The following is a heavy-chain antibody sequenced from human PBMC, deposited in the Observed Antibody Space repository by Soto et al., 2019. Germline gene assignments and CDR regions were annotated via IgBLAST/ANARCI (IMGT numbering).Heavy chain of an antibody. V-gene: IGHV1-8*01. CDR3: ARGIREGYDFWSGYEYHYGMDV. Sequence: ASVKVSCKASGYTFTSYDINWVRQATGQGLEWMGWMNPNSGNTGYAQKFQGRVTMTRNTSISTAYMELSSLRSEDTAVYYCARGIREGYDFWSGYEYHYGMDVWGQGTTVTVSS. D-gene: IGHD3-3*01. CDR1: GYTFTSYD. J-gene: IGHJ6*02. CDR2: MNPNSGNT.